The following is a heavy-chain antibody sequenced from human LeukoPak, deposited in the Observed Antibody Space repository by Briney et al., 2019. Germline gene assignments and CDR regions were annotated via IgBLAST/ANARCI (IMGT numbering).Heavy chain of an antibody. Sequence: GASVKVSCKASGYTFTGYYMHWVRQAPGKGLEWMGGFDPEDGETIYAQKFQGRVTMTEDTSTDTAYMELSSLRSEDTAVYYCARGHVAERNHYYYYYYMDVWGKGTTVTVSS. D-gene: IGHD1-14*01. CDR2: FDPEDGET. J-gene: IGHJ6*03. CDR1: GYTFTGYY. V-gene: IGHV1-24*01. CDR3: ARGHVAERNHYYYYYYMDV.